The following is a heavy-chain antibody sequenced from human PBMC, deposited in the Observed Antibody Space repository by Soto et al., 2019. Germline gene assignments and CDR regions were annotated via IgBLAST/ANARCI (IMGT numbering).Heavy chain of an antibody. V-gene: IGHV3-64*01. CDR1: GFTFSSYV. Sequence: DVQLVESGGGLVQPGGSLRLSCAASGFTFSSYVMHWVRQAPGKGLEIVSTINDNGGSTYYAKSVQGRFTISRDNSKNTLYLQVGSLRAEDMAVYYCARGGSSSYWYFDLWGRGTLVTVSS. D-gene: IGHD1-26*01. CDR3: ARGGSSSYWYFDL. J-gene: IGHJ2*01. CDR2: INDNGGST.